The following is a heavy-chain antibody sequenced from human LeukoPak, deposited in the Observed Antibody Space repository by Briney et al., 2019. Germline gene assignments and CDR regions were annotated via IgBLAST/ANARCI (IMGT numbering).Heavy chain of an antibody. Sequence: ASVRVSCKTSGYTFSSYGITWVRQAPGQGLQWLGWISASNGNTNYAQKFRDRVTMSTDTSTGTAYLDVRSLTSDDTAVYYCARDHSNWNYAPDFWGQRTLVIVSS. J-gene: IGHJ4*02. CDR3: ARDHSNWNYAPDF. CDR1: GYTFSSYG. CDR2: ISASNGNT. D-gene: IGHD1-7*01. V-gene: IGHV1-18*01.